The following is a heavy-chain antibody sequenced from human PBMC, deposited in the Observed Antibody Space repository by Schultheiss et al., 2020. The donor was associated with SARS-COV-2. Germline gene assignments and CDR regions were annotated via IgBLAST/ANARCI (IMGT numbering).Heavy chain of an antibody. CDR3: ASRLRYGSGSYYPLYYYMDV. V-gene: IGHV3-11*04. CDR2: ISSSGSTI. Sequence: GESLKISCAASGFTFSDYYRSWIRQAPGKGLEWVSYISSSGSTIYYADSVKGRFTISRDNAKNSLYLQMNSLRAEDTAVYYCASRLRYGSGSYYPLYYYMDVWGKGTTVTVSS. CDR1: GFTFSDYY. D-gene: IGHD3-10*01. J-gene: IGHJ6*03.